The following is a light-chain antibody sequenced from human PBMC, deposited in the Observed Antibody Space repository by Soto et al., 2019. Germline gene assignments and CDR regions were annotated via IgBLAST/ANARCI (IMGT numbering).Light chain of an antibody. CDR3: QQYGSSST. J-gene: IGKJ4*01. CDR1: QSVSSN. V-gene: IGKV3-20*01. CDR2: GAS. Sequence: EIVMTQSPATLSVSPGERATLSCRASQSVSSNLAWYQQKPGQAPRLLIYGASSRATGIPDRFSGSGSGTGFTLTISRLEPEDFAVYYCQQYGSSSTFGGGTKVDIK.